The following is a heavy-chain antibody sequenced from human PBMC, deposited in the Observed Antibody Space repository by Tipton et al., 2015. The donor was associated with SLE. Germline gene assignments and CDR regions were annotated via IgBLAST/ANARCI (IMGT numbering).Heavy chain of an antibody. CDR1: GGSLSSPAYW. CDR3: ARGYPFDT. Sequence: TLSLTCTVSGGSLSSPAYWWTWIRQPPGKGLEWIGSNFYNGNTNYNPSLKSRVAMSLDMSKNQVSLKLTSVTAADTAVYYCARGYPFDTWGQGTMVIVS. D-gene: IGHD1-14*01. J-gene: IGHJ3*02. V-gene: IGHV4-39*07. CDR2: NFYNGNT.